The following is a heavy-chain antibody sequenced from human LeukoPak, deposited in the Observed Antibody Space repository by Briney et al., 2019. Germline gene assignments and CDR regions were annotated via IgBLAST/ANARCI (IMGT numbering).Heavy chain of an antibody. CDR3: ARVGPSSGVDY. Sequence: GGSLRLSCAASGFTFSSYSMNWVRQAPGKGLEWVSYISSSSSTIYYADSVKGRFTISRDNAKNSLYLQMNSLRAEDTAVYYCARVGPSSGVDYWGQGTLVTVSS. V-gene: IGHV3-48*04. CDR1: GFTFSSYS. J-gene: IGHJ4*02. CDR2: ISSSSSTI. D-gene: IGHD2-15*01.